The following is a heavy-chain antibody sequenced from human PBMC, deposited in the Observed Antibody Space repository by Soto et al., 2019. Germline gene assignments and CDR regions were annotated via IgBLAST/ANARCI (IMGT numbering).Heavy chain of an antibody. V-gene: IGHV1-2*02. CDR2: INPATGAA. CDR3: ARGGGVGVAGSAAFDM. J-gene: IGHJ3*02. Sequence: QLHLVQSGAVVKKPGASVTVSCSASGYPVTAYYMHWVRQAPGRGLEWMGGINPATGAAKYTQTFQGRVNMARDTATSTVFMELSGPASEDPAGFYCARGGGVGVAGSAAFDMWGQGTLVTVSS. CDR1: GYPVTAYY. D-gene: IGHD3-3*01.